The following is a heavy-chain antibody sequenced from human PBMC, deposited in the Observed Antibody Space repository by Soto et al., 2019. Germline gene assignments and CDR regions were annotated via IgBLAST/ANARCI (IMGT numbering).Heavy chain of an antibody. D-gene: IGHD5-12*01. V-gene: IGHV4-39*01. CDR3: ARRFEATIIDY. CDR2: IYYSGST. J-gene: IGHJ4*02. Sequence: SETLSLTCTVSGGSISSSSYYWGWIRQPPGKGLEWIGSIYYSGSTYYNPSLKSRVTISVDTSKNQFSLKLSSVTAADTAVYYCARRFEATIIDYWGQGTLVTAPQ. CDR1: GGSISSSSYY.